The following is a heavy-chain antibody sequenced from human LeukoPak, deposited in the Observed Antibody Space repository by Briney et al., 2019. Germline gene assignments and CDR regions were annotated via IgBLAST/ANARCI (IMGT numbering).Heavy chain of an antibody. D-gene: IGHD3-16*02. CDR1: GYTLTSYD. CDR2: MNPNSGNT. J-gene: IGHJ4*02. Sequence: ASVKVSCKASGYTLTSYDINWVRQATGQGLEWMGWMNPNSGNTGYAQKFQGRVTMTRNTSISTAYMELSSLRSEDTAVYYCASIMITFGGVIVGAYWGQGTLVTVSS. CDR3: ASIMITFGGVIVGAY. V-gene: IGHV1-8*01.